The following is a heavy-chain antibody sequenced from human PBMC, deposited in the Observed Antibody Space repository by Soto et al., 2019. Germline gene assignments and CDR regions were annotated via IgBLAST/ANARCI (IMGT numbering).Heavy chain of an antibody. J-gene: IGHJ4*02. V-gene: IGHV3-74*01. Sequence: VGSLRLSCAVSGYRFGDHWMHWVRQAPGKGLQWVSRMNRDGSEINYADSVKGRFTVSRDNARSTLHLQMNSLRAEDTAVYYCATAEVDYWGPGALVTVSS. CDR1: GYRFGDHW. CDR3: ATAEVDY. CDR2: MNRDGSEI.